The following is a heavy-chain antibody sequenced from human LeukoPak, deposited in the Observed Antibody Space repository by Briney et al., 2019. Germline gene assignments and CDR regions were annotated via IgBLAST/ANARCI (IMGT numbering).Heavy chain of an antibody. Sequence: GGTLRLSCAAPGFTFNNYAMNWVRQAPGKGLEWVSSISGGGETTYYADSAKGRFTISRDNSQNTLYLQMNSLRAEDTAVYYCARDYADYVGYFFFDYWGQGTLVTVSS. V-gene: IGHV3-23*01. D-gene: IGHD4-17*01. J-gene: IGHJ4*02. CDR3: ARDYADYVGYFFFDY. CDR1: GFTFNNYA. CDR2: ISGGGETT.